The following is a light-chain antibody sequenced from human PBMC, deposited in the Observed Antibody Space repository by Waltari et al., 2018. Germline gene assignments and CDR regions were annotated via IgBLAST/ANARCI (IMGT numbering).Light chain of an antibody. Sequence: QSALTQPASVSGPPGQSITISCTGTSSDVGGYNYVSWYQQYPGKVPKLMIYDVGNRPSGVSNRFSGSKSGNTASLTISGLQAGDEADYYCSSYTSSSTYVFGTGTQVTVL. J-gene: IGLJ1*01. V-gene: IGLV2-14*01. CDR1: SSDVGGYNY. CDR2: DVG. CDR3: SSYTSSSTYV.